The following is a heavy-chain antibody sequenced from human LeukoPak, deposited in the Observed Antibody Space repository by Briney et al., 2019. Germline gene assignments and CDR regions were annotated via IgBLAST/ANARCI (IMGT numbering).Heavy chain of an antibody. CDR3: ARVRFIYYFDY. V-gene: IGHV4-38-2*02. CDR2: IYHSGST. CDR1: GYSISSGYY. J-gene: IGHJ4*02. Sequence: SETLSLTCTVSGYSISSGYYWGWIRQPPGKGLEWIGSIYHSGSTYYNPSLKSRVTISVDTSKNQFSLKLSSVTAADTAVYYCARVRFIYYFDYWGQGTLVTVSS. D-gene: IGHD4-17*01.